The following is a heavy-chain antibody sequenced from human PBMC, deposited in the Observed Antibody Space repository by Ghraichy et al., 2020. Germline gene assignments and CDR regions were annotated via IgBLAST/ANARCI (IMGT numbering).Heavy chain of an antibody. J-gene: IGHJ4*02. V-gene: IGHV3-30-3*01. D-gene: IGHD5-18*01. CDR2: ISYDGSNK. Sequence: GGSLRLSCAASGFTFSSYAMHWVRQAPGKGLEWVAVISYDGSNKYYADSVKGRFTISRDNSKNTLYLQMNSLRAEDTAVYYCARSYMVTTAYFDSWGQGTLVTVSS. CDR1: GFTFSSYA. CDR3: ARSYMVTTAYFDS.